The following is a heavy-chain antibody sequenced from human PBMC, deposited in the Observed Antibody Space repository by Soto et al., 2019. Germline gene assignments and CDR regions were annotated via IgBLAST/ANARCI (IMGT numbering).Heavy chain of an antibody. CDR1: GYTFTSYG. CDR3: AREASVSSWAHPLDS. J-gene: IGHJ4*02. D-gene: IGHD6-13*01. Sequence: ASVKVYCKASGYTFTSYGIHWVRQAPGQRLEWMGWINAANGDTKYSPKFQGRVTITRDTSASTAYMEVSSLRSEDTAIYLCAREASVSSWAHPLDSWGPGTPVTVSS. CDR2: INAANGDT. V-gene: IGHV1-3*01.